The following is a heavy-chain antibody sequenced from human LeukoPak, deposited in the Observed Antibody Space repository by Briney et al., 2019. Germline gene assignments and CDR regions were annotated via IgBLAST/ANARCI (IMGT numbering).Heavy chain of an antibody. CDR2: ISYDGTNK. D-gene: IGHD1-26*01. J-gene: IGHJ4*02. CDR1: GFTFSSYA. V-gene: IGHV3-30*03. CDR3: ARDLSGTYMVDY. Sequence: GGSLRLSCAASGFTFSSYAMHWVRQAPGKGLEWMAVISYDGTNKNYADSVKGRFTISRDNSKNTLYLQMNSLRPEDTAVYYCARDLSGTYMVDYWGQGTLVTVSS.